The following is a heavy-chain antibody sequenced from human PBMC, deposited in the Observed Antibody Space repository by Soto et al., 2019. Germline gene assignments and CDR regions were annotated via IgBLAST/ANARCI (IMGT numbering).Heavy chain of an antibody. J-gene: IGHJ3*02. V-gene: IGHV3-74*01. CDR3: ARGRMGQELDGGAFDI. CDR1: GFTFSSYW. CDR2: INSDGSST. Sequence: EVQLVESGGGLVQPGGSLRLSCAASGFTFSSYWMHWVRQAPGKGLVWVSRINSDGSSTSYADSVKGRFTISRDNPKNPLYLQMNSLRAEVTAVYYCARGRMGQELDGGAFDIWGQGTMVTVSS. D-gene: IGHD6-13*01.